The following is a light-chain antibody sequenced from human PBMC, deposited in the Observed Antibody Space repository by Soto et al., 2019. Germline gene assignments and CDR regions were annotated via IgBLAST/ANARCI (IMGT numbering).Light chain of an antibody. CDR3: QQYGNFPYT. CDR2: GAS. CDR1: ESVNSAY. V-gene: IGKV3-20*01. Sequence: EIVLTQSPVTLSLSPGERATLSCRASESVNSAYLAWYQHRPAQAPRLLIYGASSRATGVPDRFSGSGSGTEFTLTITRLEPADFALYYCQQYGNFPYTFGQGTKLEIK. J-gene: IGKJ2*01.